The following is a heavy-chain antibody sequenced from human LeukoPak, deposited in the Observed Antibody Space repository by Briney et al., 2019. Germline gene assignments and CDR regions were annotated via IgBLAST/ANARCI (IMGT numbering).Heavy chain of an antibody. D-gene: IGHD1-26*01. CDR2: ISYDGSNK. V-gene: IGHV3-30*04. Sequence: GGSLRLSCAASGFTFSSYAVHWVRQAPGKGLEWVAVISYDGSNKYYADCVKGRFTISRDNSKNTLYLQMNSLRAEDTAVYYCARIYRGRVSGAFDIWGQGTMVTVSS. CDR3: ARIYRGRVSGAFDI. CDR1: GFTFSSYA. J-gene: IGHJ3*02.